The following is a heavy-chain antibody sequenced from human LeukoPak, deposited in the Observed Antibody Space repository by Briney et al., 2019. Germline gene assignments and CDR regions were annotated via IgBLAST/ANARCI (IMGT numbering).Heavy chain of an antibody. CDR2: ISSSSSTI. V-gene: IGHV3-48*01. D-gene: IGHD5-12*01. CDR1: GFTFSSYG. Sequence: GGSLRLSCAASGFTFSSYGMHWVRQAPGKGLEWVSYISSSSSTIYYADSVKGRFTISRDNAKNSLYLQMNSLRAEDTAVYYCAGDPPRGYSGYDVWGQGTLVTVSS. CDR3: AGDPPRGYSGYDV. J-gene: IGHJ4*02.